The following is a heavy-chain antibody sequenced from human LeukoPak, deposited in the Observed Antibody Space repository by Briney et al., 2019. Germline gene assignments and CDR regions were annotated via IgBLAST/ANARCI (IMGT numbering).Heavy chain of an antibody. D-gene: IGHD3-22*01. CDR2: ISSSSSTI. V-gene: IGHV3-48*01. CDR3: ARAYYYDSSGLYLGY. J-gene: IGHJ4*02. CDR1: GFTFSSYS. Sequence: PGGSLRLSCAASGFTFSSYSMTWVRQAPGKGLEWVSYISSSSSTIYYADSVKGRFTISRDNAKNSLYLQMNSLRAEDTAVYYCARAYYYDSSGLYLGYWGQGTLVTVSS.